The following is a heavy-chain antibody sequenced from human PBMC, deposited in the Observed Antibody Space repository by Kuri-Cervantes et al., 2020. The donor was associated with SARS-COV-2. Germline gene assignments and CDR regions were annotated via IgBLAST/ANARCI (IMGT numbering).Heavy chain of an antibody. CDR3: ARDRARVVVAATPVGY. V-gene: IGHV4-39*07. CDR1: GGSISSSSYY. D-gene: IGHD2-15*01. CDR2: IYYSGST. Sequence: ESLKISCTVSGGSISSSSYYWGWIRQPPGKGLEWIGSIYYSGSTYYNPSLKSRVTISVDTSKNQFSLKLSSVTAEDTAVYYCARDRARVVVAATPVGYWGQGTLVTVSS. J-gene: IGHJ4*02.